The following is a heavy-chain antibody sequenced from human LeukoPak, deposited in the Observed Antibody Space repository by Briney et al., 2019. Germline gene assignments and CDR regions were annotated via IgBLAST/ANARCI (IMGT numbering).Heavy chain of an antibody. CDR1: GFTFSSHG. D-gene: IGHD5-24*01. J-gene: IGHJ4*02. CDR3: AKDDRWLQFCC. V-gene: IGHV3-23*01. CDR2: IIPSGHTT. Sequence: AGGSLRLSCVASGFTFSSHGMNWVRQAPGKGLEWVSGIIPSGHTTYYADSVRGRFTISRDNSRNTVYLQMNSLRAEDTAVYHCAKDDRWLQFCCWGQGTLVTVSA.